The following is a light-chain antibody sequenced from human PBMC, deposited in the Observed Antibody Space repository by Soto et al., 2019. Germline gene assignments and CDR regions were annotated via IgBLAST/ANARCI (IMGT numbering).Light chain of an antibody. J-gene: IGKJ5*01. CDR3: QQRNIWPPVT. V-gene: IGKV3-11*01. CDR1: PSVTNY. CDR2: GAS. Sequence: ILLTLSPSTLSLSPRERATLSCRASPSVTNYLAWYQQKPGPAPRLLIYGASNRATGIPARFSGSGSGTDFTLTISSLEPEDFAVYYCQQRNIWPPVTFGQGTRLEIK.